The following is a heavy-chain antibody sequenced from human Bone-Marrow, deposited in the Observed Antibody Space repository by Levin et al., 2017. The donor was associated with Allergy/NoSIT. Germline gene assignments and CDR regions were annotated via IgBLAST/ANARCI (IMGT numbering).Heavy chain of an antibody. D-gene: IGHD1-26*01. CDR3: VRESGGFDV. V-gene: IGHV3-33*08. CDR2: VWYDGNEE. J-gene: IGHJ3*01. Sequence: RAGGSLRLSCAASGFRFSKHVMHWVRQAPGKGLEWVAGVWYDGNEEFYAVSVKGRFTISRDNSKDTLYLQLNSLYTEDTATYRCVRESGGFDVWGQGTVVTVSS. CDR1: GFRFSKHV.